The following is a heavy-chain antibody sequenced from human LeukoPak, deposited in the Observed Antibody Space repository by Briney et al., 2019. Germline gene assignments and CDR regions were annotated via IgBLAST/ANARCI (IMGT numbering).Heavy chain of an antibody. CDR3: ARGIRYCSGGSCS. CDR1: GYSFTGYF. CDR2: IDPNSGGT. V-gene: IGHV1-2*02. J-gene: IGHJ5*02. Sequence: ASVKVSCKASGYSFTGYFMHWVRQAPGHGLEWIGWIDPNSGGTNYAQKFQGRVTMTRDTSISTAYMELSRLRSDDTAVYYCARGIRYCSGGSCSWGQGTLVTVSS. D-gene: IGHD2-15*01.